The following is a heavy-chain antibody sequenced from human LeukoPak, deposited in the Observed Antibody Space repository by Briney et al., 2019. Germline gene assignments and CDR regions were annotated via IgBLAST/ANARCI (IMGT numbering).Heavy chain of an antibody. D-gene: IGHD1-26*01. CDR3: AVSVSSGSYPGYFDY. J-gene: IGHJ4*02. V-gene: IGHV4-34*01. Sequence: SETLSLTCAVYGGSFSGYYWSWIRQPPGKGLEWIGEINHSGSTNYNPSLKSRVTISVDTSKNQFSLKLSSVTAADTAVYYCAVSVSSGSYPGYFDYWGQGTLVTVSS. CDR1: GGSFSGYY. CDR2: INHSGST.